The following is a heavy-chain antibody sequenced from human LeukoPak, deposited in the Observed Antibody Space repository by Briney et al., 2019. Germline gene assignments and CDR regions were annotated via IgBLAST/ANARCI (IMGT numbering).Heavy chain of an antibody. CDR3: AKAPSSGWVNWFDP. CDR2: ISGSGGST. CDR1: GFTFSSYA. V-gene: IGHV3-23*01. J-gene: IGHJ5*02. Sequence: GGSLRLSCAASGFTFSSYAMSWVRQAPGKGPEWVSAISGSGGSTYYADSVKGRFTISRDNSKNTLYLQMNSLRAEDTAVYYCAKAPSSGWVNWFDPWGQGTLVTVSS. D-gene: IGHD6-19*01.